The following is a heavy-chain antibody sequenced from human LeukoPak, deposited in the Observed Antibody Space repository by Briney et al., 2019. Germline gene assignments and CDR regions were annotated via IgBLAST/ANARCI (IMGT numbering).Heavy chain of an antibody. D-gene: IGHD1-26*01. J-gene: IGHJ4*02. CDR3: ARDPVEWELLLDY. CDR1: GFTFSNYW. V-gene: IGHV3-7*01. Sequence: GGSLRLSCAASGFTFSNYWTGWVRQAPGKRPEWVANMNIDGSEKYYADSVKGRFSISRDNARNSVYLQMASLRVEDTAVYYCARDPVEWELLLDYWGQGTLVTVSS. CDR2: MNIDGSEK.